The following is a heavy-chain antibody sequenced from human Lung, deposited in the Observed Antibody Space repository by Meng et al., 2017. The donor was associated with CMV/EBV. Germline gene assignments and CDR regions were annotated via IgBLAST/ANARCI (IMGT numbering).Heavy chain of an antibody. V-gene: IGHV3-7*01. J-gene: IGHJ6*01. D-gene: IGHD3-3*01. CDR3: ARQDYDFWCGMDV. CDR2: INQEGNWR. Sequence: GGSLRLXCAASGFNVGTYWMTWVRQAPGKGLQWVANINQEGNWRAYVDSVKGRFTISRDNARNSVYLQMNSLRPEDTAVYYCARQDYDFWCGMDVWGQGNXVTGAS. CDR1: GFNVGTYW.